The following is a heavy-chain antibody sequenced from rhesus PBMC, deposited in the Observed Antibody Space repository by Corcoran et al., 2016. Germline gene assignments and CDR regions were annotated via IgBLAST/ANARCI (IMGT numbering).Heavy chain of an antibody. CDR3: ARSGSGRFDV. J-gene: IGHJ5-1*01. D-gene: IGHD4-29*01. CDR1: GYSFSSGSG. V-gene: IGHV4-127*01. CDR2: ISYSGSS. Sequence: QVQLQESGPGLVKPSETLSLTCAVSGYSFSSGSGWSWIRQPPGKGLVWIGFISYSGSSYDTPSFKSRVTSSIDTSKNQFSLKLSSATAADTAVYYCARSGSGRFDVWGPGVLVTVSS.